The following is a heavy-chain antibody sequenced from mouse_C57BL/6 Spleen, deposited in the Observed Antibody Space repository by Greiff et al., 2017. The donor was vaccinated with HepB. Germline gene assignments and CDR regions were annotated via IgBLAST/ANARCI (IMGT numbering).Heavy chain of an antibody. J-gene: IGHJ2*01. CDR1: GYTFTSYW. Sequence: VQLQQPGAELVMPGASVKLSCKASGYTFTSYWMHWVKQRPGQGLEWIGEIDPSDSYTNYNHKFKGKSTLTVAKSSSTAYMQLSSLTSEASAVYYYARSGSNYADYWGQGTTLTVSS. V-gene: IGHV1-69*01. CDR2: IDPSDSYT. CDR3: ARSGSNYADY. D-gene: IGHD2-5*01.